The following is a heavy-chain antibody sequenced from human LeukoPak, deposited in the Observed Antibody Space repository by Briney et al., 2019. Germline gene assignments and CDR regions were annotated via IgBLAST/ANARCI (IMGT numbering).Heavy chain of an antibody. D-gene: IGHD6-6*01. CDR3: ASSSTLLRGYAFDI. Sequence: PGGSLRLSCAASGFTFDDYTMHWVRQAPGKGLEWVSLISWDGGSTYYADSVKGRFTISRDNAKNSLYLQMNSLRAEDTAVYYCASSSTLLRGYAFDIWGQGTMVTVSS. J-gene: IGHJ3*02. V-gene: IGHV3-43*01. CDR1: GFTFDDYT. CDR2: ISWDGGST.